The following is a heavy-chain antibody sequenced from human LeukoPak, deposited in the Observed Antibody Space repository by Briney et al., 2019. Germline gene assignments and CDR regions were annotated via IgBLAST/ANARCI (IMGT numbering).Heavy chain of an antibody. J-gene: IGHJ4*02. CDR3: ANGRGYSYGRIDN. V-gene: IGHV3-23*01. CDR1: GFTFSSYS. D-gene: IGHD5-18*01. CDR2: ISGSGGST. Sequence: PGGSLRLSCAASGFTFSSYSMNWVRQAPGKGLEWVSVISGSGGSTYYADSVKGRFTISRDNSKNTLYLQMKSLRAEDTAVYYCANGRGYSYGRIDNWGQGTLVTVSS.